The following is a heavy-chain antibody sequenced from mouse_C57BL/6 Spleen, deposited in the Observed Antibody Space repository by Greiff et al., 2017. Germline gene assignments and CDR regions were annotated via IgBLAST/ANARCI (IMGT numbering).Heavy chain of an antibody. V-gene: IGHV1-64*01. D-gene: IGHD1-1*01. J-gene: IGHJ2*01. CDR3: ARSRFITTVVGNYFDY. CDR2: IHPNSGST. Sequence: QVQLQQPGAELVKPGASVKLSCKASGYTFTSYWMHWVKQRPGQGLEWIGMIHPNSGSTNYNEKFKSKATLTVDKSSSTAYMQLSSLTSEDSAVYYCARSRFITTVVGNYFDYWGQGTTLTVSS. CDR1: GYTFTSYW.